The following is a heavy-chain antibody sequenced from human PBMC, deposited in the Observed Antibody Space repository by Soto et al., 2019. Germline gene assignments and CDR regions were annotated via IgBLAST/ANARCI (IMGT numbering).Heavy chain of an antibody. J-gene: IGHJ4*02. CDR2: IFSSGST. Sequence: PAETLSLTFTVSGDSINTFYWSWVRQPAGKGLEWIGRIFSSGSTSFNPSLESRVAMSVDTSKNHFSLNLSSVTAADMAVYYCAREGSYSAYNFAHGIQLWSFDFWGQGALVTVSS. V-gene: IGHV4-4*07. CDR1: GDSINTFY. D-gene: IGHD5-12*01. CDR3: AREGSYSAYNFAHGIQLWSFDF.